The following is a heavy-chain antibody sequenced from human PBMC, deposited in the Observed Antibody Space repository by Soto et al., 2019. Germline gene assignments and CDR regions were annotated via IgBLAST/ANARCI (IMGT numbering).Heavy chain of an antibody. J-gene: IGHJ6*02. CDR3: ARFRLVDTAMVYYYYYGMDV. D-gene: IGHD5-18*01. CDR2: ISAYNGNT. Sequence: GASVKVSCKASGYTFTSYGISWVRQAPGQGLEWMGWISAYNGNTNYAQKLQGRVTMTTDTSTSTAYMELRSLRSDDTAVYYCARFRLVDTAMVYYYYYGMDVWGQGTTVTVS. CDR1: GYTFTSYG. V-gene: IGHV1-18*04.